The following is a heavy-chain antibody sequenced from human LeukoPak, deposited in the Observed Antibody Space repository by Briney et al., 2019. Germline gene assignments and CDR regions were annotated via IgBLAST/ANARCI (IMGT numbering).Heavy chain of an antibody. CDR2: IGFDGSDH. CDR3: ARVRGTSGWYPDETFDI. D-gene: IGHD6-19*01. V-gene: IGHV3-33*08. J-gene: IGHJ3*02. Sequence: PGGSLRLSCAASGFTFSNYAMRWVRQAPGKGLEWVAFIGFDGSDHSYADSVKGRFTISRDNSKNTLYLQMNSLRAEDTAVYYCARVRGTSGWYPDETFDIWGQGTMVTVSS. CDR1: GFTFSNYA.